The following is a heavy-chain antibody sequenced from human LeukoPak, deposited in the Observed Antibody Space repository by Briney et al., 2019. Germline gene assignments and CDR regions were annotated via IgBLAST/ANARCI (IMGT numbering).Heavy chain of an antibody. Sequence: PGRSLRLSCAASGFTFSSYGMNWVRQAPGKGLEWVAVIWYDGSNKYYADSVKGRFTISRDNSKNTLYLQMNSLRAEDTAVYYCAKDRDWNYVIDYWGQGTLVTVSS. V-gene: IGHV3-33*06. CDR1: GFTFSSYG. CDR3: AKDRDWNYVIDY. CDR2: IWYDGSNK. J-gene: IGHJ4*02. D-gene: IGHD1-7*01.